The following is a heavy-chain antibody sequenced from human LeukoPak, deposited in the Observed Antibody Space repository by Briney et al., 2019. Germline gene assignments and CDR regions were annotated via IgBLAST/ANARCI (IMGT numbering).Heavy chain of an antibody. CDR3: ARDLSPFMVVAATPEDAFDI. V-gene: IGHV3-74*01. Sequence: GGSLRLSCAASGFTFSSYWMHWVRQAPGKGLVWVSRINSDGSSTSYADSVKGRFTISRDNAKNTLYLQMNSLRAEDTAVYYCARDLSPFMVVAATPEDAFDIWGQGTMVTVSS. D-gene: IGHD2-15*01. CDR1: GFTFSSYW. J-gene: IGHJ3*02. CDR2: INSDGSST.